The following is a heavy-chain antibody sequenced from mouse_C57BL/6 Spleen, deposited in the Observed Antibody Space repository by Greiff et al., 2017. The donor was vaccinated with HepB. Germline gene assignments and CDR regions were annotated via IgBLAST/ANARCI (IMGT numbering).Heavy chain of an antibody. Sequence: VQLQQSGAELVRPGASVTLSCKASCYTFTDYEMHWVKQTPVHGLEWIGAIDPETGGTAYNQKFKGKAILTADKSSSTAYMELRSLTSEDSAVYYCTKTAQATLLAYWGQGTLVTVSA. D-gene: IGHD3-2*02. CDR1: CYTFTDYE. CDR2: IDPETGGT. CDR3: TKTAQATLLAY. J-gene: IGHJ3*01. V-gene: IGHV1-15*01.